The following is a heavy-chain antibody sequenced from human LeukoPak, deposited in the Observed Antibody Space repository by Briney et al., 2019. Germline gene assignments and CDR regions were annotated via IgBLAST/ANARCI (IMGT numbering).Heavy chain of an antibody. CDR1: GFTFSSYA. Sequence: PGGSLRLSCAASGFTFSSYAMSWVRQAPGKGLEWVSAISGSGGSTYYADSVKGRFTISRDNSKNTLYLQMNSLRAEDTAVYYCAKDYGQWLVRYYFDYWGQGTLVTVSS. CDR2: ISGSGGST. D-gene: IGHD6-19*01. J-gene: IGHJ4*02. CDR3: AKDYGQWLVRYYFDY. V-gene: IGHV3-23*01.